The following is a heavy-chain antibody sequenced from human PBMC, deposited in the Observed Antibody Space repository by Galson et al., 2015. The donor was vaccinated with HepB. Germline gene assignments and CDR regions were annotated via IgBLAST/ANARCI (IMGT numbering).Heavy chain of an antibody. CDR2: TRNKANSYTT. CDR1: GFTFSDHH. V-gene: IGHV3-72*01. J-gene: IGHJ4*02. CDR3: ARGAGATYFDY. Sequence: SLRLSCAASGFTFSDHHMDWVRQAPGKGLEWVGRTRNKANSYTTEYAASVKGRFTISRDDSKNSLYLQMNSLKTEDTAVYYCARGAGATYFDYWGQGTLVTVSS. D-gene: IGHD1-26*01.